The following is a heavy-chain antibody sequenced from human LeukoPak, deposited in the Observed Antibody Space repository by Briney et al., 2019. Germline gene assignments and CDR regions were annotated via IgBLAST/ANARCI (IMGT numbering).Heavy chain of an antibody. V-gene: IGHV4-34*01. J-gene: IGHJ5*02. CDR1: GGSFSGYY. Sequence: SETLSLTCAVYGGSFSGYYWSWIRQPPGKGLEWIGEINHSGSTNYNPSLKSRVTISVDTSKNQFSLKLGSVTAADTAVYYCARGDYYGSGSYYNPVYNWFDRWGQGTLVTVSS. CDR2: INHSGST. CDR3: ARGDYYGSGSYYNPVYNWFDR. D-gene: IGHD3-10*01.